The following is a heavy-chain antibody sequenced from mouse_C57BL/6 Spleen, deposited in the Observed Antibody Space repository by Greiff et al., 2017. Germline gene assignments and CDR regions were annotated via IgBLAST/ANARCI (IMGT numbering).Heavy chain of an antibody. CDR3: THGSSFFYYFDY. D-gene: IGHD1-1*01. CDR2: IRNKANNHAT. CDR1: GFTFSDAW. J-gene: IGHJ2*01. V-gene: IGHV6-6*01. Sequence: EVKLMESGGGLVQPGGSMKLSCAASGFTFSDAWMDWVRQSPEKGLEWVAEIRNKANNHATYYAESVKGRFTISRDDSKSSVYLQMNSLRAEDTGIYYCTHGSSFFYYFDYWGQGTTLTVSS.